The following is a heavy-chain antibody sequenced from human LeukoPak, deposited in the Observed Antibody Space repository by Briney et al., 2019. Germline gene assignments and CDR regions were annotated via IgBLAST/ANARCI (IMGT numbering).Heavy chain of an antibody. Sequence: SETLSLTCAVYGGSFSGYYWSWIRQPPGKGLEWIGEINHSGSTNYNPSLKSRVTISVDTSKNQFSLKLSSVTAADTAVYYCARHVGDIGRWFGELLRISFDPWGPRTLVTVSS. D-gene: IGHD3-10*01. J-gene: IGHJ5*01. V-gene: IGHV4-34*01. CDR1: GGSFSGYY. CDR2: INHSGST. CDR3: ARHVGDIGRWFGELLRISFDP.